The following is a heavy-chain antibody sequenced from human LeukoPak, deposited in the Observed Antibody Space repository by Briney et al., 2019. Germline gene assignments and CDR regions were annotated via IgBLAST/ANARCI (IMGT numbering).Heavy chain of an antibody. CDR3: VRHRNWNYDY. D-gene: IGHD1-1*01. CDR2: IYLGDSDT. Sequence: GASLKISCKGSGDSFTTYWIGWVRQMPGKGLEWMGIIYLGDSDTRYSPSFQGQVTISADKSINTAYLQWGSLKASDTAMYYCVRHRNWNYDYGGRGTLVTVSS. J-gene: IGHJ4*02. V-gene: IGHV5-51*01. CDR1: GDSFTTYW.